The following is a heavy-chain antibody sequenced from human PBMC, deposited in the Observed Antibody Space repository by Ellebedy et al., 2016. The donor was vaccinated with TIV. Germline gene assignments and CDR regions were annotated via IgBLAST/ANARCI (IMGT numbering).Heavy chain of an antibody. D-gene: IGHD3-9*01. V-gene: IGHV4-61*01. CDR2: ISNSGST. J-gene: IGHJ6*02. CDR1: GGSVSSGSYF. Sequence: PGGSLRLSCTVSGGSVSSGSYFRSWIRQPPGKGLEWIGYISNSGSTNYNPSLRSRVTISIDTSKNQVSLKLRSVTAADTAVYYCAREDYDILTGYSSGMDVWGQGTTVTVSS. CDR3: AREDYDILTGYSSGMDV.